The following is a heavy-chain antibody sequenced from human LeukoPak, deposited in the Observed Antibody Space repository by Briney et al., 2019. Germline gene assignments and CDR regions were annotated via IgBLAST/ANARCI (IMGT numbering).Heavy chain of an antibody. D-gene: IGHD5-18*01. J-gene: IGHJ4*02. V-gene: IGHV4-34*01. Sequence: ASETLSLTCAVYGGSFSGYYWSWIRQPPGKGLDWSGEINHSGSTNYNPSLKSRVTISVDTSKNQFSLKLSSLTAADTAVYYCTPLDTAMVPEGWGQGTLVTVSS. CDR1: GGSFSGYY. CDR2: INHSGST. CDR3: TPLDTAMVPEG.